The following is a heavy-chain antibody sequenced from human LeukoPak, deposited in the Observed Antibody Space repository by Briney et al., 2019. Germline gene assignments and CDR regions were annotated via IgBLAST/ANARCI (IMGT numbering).Heavy chain of an antibody. V-gene: IGHV3-30*02. CDR2: IQYDGSKK. J-gene: IGHJ3*02. CDR3: ARGGSYLSAFDI. Sequence: GGSLRLSCVASGFTFSSNGMHWVRQAPGKGLEWVTFIQYDGSKKYYADSVKGRFTISRDNSKNTLYLEMNSLRAEDTAVYYCARGGSYLSAFDIWGQGTMVTVSS. CDR1: GFTFSSNG. D-gene: IGHD1-26*01.